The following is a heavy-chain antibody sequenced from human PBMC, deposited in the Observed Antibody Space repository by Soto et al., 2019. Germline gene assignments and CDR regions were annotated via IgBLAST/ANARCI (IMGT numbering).Heavy chain of an antibody. Sequence: SETLSLTFTVSGESLNKYYLGWIRQPPGKGLEWIGFVHYSGSTVYNPSLKSRVTISVDTSKNQLSLKVTSVTTADTAIYFCARGRVPAVWGQGTLVTVS. CDR2: VHYSGST. D-gene: IGHD3-10*01. V-gene: IGHV4-59*01. J-gene: IGHJ4*02. CDR1: GESLNKYY. CDR3: ARGRVPAV.